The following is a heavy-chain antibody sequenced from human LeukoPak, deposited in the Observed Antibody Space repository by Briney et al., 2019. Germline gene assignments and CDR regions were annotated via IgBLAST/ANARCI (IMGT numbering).Heavy chain of an antibody. V-gene: IGHV4-59*12. Sequence: SETLSLTCTVSGGSISSYYWSWIRQPPGKGLEWIGYIYYSGHTNYNPSLKSRVTISVDTSKNQFSLKLSSVTAADTAVYYCARVQKSSFGPADYWGQGTLVTVSS. CDR2: IYYSGHT. J-gene: IGHJ4*02. CDR3: ARVQKSSFGPADY. D-gene: IGHD3-3*01. CDR1: GGSISSYY.